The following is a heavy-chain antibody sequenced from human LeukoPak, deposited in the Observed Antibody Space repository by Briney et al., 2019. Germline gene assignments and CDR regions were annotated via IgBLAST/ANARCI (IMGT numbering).Heavy chain of an antibody. CDR2: ISYSGGP. D-gene: IGHD3-22*01. CDR3: AREYYGSSGYYNDY. Sequence: SETLSLTCTVSGDSISSYHWGWIRQPPGKGLEWSGYISYSGGPNYNPSHKSRVTISAGTSKNQFSLKLTSVTAADTAVYYCAREYYGSSGYYNDYWGQGALVTVSS. CDR1: GDSISSYH. V-gene: IGHV4-59*01. J-gene: IGHJ4*02.